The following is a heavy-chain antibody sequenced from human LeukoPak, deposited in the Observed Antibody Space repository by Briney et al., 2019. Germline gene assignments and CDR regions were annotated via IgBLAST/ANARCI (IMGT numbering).Heavy chain of an antibody. D-gene: IGHD3-22*01. J-gene: IGHJ6*04. CDR3: AELDITMIWGV. CDR2: ISSSGSTI. Sequence: PGGSLRLSCTASGFTFSSYEMNWVRQASGKGLEWVSYISSSGSTIYYADSVKGRFTISRDNAKNSLSLQMNSLRAEDTAVYSCAELDITMIWGVWGKGTTVTISS. V-gene: IGHV3-48*03. CDR1: GFTFSSYE.